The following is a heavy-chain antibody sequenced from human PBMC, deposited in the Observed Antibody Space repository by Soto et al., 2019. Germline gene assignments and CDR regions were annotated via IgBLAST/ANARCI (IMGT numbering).Heavy chain of an antibody. D-gene: IGHD6-13*01. CDR1: GYIFTGYH. V-gene: IGHV1-2*02. CDR3: ARVGVGLAAPRVWPY. Sequence: ASVKVSCKASGYIFTGYHIHWVRQAPGRGLEWMGWINPNSGDTEYAQNFQGRVTMTRDTATAYMEVRSLTSDDTAVFYCARVGVGLAAPRVWPYWGQGTPVTVSS. CDR2: INPNSGDT. J-gene: IGHJ4*02.